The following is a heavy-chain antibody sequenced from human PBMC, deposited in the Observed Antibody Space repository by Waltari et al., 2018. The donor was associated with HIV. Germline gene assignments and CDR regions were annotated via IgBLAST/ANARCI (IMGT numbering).Heavy chain of an antibody. J-gene: IGHJ4*02. CDR1: GGSFSGYY. D-gene: IGHD5-18*01. V-gene: IGHV4-34*01. Sequence: QVQLQQWGAGLLKPSESLSLTCAVYGGSFSGYYWSWIRQPPGKGLEWIGEINHRGSTNYDPSHKVRGTISVDSSKNQFSLKVSSVTAADTAVYYCARVLRVAGGYSYGYGDGFDYWGQGTLVTVSS. CDR2: INHRGST. CDR3: ARVLRVAGGYSYGYGDGFDY.